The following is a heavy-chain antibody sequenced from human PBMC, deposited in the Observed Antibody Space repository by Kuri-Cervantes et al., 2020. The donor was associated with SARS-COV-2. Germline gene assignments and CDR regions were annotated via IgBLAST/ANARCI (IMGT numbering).Heavy chain of an antibody. J-gene: IGHJ4*02. D-gene: IGHD1-26*01. Sequence: SETLSLTCTVSGGSISSGSYYWSWIRQPAGKGLEWIGRIYTSGSTNYNPSLKSQVTISVDTSKNQFSLKLSSVTAADTAVYYCARGGAIFDYWGQGTLVTVSS. CDR3: ARGGAIFDY. CDR1: GGSISSGSYY. V-gene: IGHV4-61*02. CDR2: IYTSGST.